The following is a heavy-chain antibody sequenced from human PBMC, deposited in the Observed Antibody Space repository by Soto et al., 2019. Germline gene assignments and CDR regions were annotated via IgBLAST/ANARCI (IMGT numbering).Heavy chain of an antibody. J-gene: IGHJ4*02. CDR1: GGSISSGGYY. V-gene: IGHV4-31*03. Sequence: QVQLQESGPGLVKPSQTLSLTCTVSGGSISSGGYYWSWIRQHPGKGLEWIGYIYYSGSTYYNPSLQSRVTISVDTSNNQFSLKLSSVTAADTAVYSCARIVSSAHGEFSDWGQGTLVTVSS. CDR2: IYYSGST. D-gene: IGHD3-10*01. CDR3: ARIVSSAHGEFSD.